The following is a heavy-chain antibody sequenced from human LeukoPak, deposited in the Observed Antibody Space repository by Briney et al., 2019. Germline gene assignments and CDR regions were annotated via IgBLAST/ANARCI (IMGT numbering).Heavy chain of an antibody. CDR1: GGSFSGYY. CDR2: INHSGST. D-gene: IGHD1-14*01. CDR3: ARDHPNNWFDP. V-gene: IGHV4-34*01. Sequence: SETLSLTCAVYGGSFSGYYWSWIRQSPGKGLEWIGEINHSGSTNYNPSLKSRVTISVDTSKNQFSLKLSSVTAADTAVYYCARDHPNNWFDPWGQGTLVTVSS. J-gene: IGHJ5*02.